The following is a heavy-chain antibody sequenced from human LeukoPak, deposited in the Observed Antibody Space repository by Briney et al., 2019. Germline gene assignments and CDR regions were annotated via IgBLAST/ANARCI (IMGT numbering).Heavy chain of an antibody. Sequence: SVKVSCKASGYTFSSYGISWVRQAPGQGLEWMGGIIPIFGTANYAQKFQGRVAITADESTSTAYMELSSLRSEDTAVYYCARGRMAGTYVFDSWGQGTLVTVSS. D-gene: IGHD6-19*01. J-gene: IGHJ4*02. CDR2: IIPIFGTA. CDR3: ARGRMAGTYVFDS. V-gene: IGHV1-69*13. CDR1: GYTFSSYG.